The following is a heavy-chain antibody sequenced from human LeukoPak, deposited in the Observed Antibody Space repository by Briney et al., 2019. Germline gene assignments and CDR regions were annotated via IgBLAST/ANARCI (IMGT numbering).Heavy chain of an antibody. CDR3: ARVRGLVRGVVPYDLDC. J-gene: IGHJ4*02. Sequence: GGSLRLSCAASGFTFSSYSMKWARQAPGKGLEWVSSISSGRSYIYYADSVKGRFTISRDNAKNSLYLQMNSLRAEDTAVYYCARVRGLVRGVVPYDLDCWGQGTLVTVSS. D-gene: IGHD3-10*01. CDR2: ISSGRSYI. CDR1: GFTFSSYS. V-gene: IGHV3-21*01.